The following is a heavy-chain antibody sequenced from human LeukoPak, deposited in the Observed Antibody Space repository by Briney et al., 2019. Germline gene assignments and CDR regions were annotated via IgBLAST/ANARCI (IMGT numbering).Heavy chain of an antibody. J-gene: IGHJ4*02. Sequence: GGSLRLSCAASAITFSTYAMSWVRQAPGKGLECVSVISGGAGSTYYADSVKGRFTISRDNSKNTLYLQMNSLRAEDTAVYYCAKSYIVLMVYATTPSDYWGQGTLVTVSS. CDR3: AKSYIVLMVYATTPSDY. D-gene: IGHD2-8*01. V-gene: IGHV3-23*01. CDR1: AITFSTYA. CDR2: ISGGAGST.